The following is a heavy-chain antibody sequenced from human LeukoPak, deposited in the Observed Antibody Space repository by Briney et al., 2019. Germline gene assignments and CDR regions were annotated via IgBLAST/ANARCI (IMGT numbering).Heavy chain of an antibody. D-gene: IGHD6-6*01. Sequence: PSGTLSLTCAVSGGSISSSNWWSWVRQPPGKGLEWIGEIYHSGSTNYNPSLKSRVTISVDTSKNQFSLKLSSVTAADTAVYYCARAYIAARRNWFDPWGQGTLVTVSS. J-gene: IGHJ5*02. CDR2: IYHSGST. CDR1: GGSISSSNW. V-gene: IGHV4-4*02. CDR3: ARAYIAARRNWFDP.